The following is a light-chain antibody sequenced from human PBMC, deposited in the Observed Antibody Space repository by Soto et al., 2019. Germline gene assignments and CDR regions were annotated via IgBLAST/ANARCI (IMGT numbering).Light chain of an antibody. CDR1: QSVSSN. CDR3: QQYNNWPMYT. CDR2: DAS. Sequence: EIVMTQSPATLSVSPGETATLSCRASQSVSSNLAWYQQKPGQAPSLLIYDASTRATGIPARFSGSGSGTEFTLTISSLQSEDFAVYYCQQYNNWPMYTVGQGTKLEIK. J-gene: IGKJ2*01. V-gene: IGKV3-15*01.